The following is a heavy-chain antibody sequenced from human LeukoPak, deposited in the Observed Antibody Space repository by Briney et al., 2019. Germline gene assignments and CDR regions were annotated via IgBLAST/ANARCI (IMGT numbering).Heavy chain of an antibody. CDR1: GLTVSSSS. Sequence: PGGSLRLSCAVSGLTVSSSSMSWVRQAPGKGLEWVSVIYSGGSTYYADSVKGRFTISRDNSKNTVDLQMNSLRAEDTAIYYCAKAPSKKSGGGYWGQGTLVTVSS. V-gene: IGHV3-53*01. CDR2: IYSGGST. CDR3: AKAPSKKSGGGY. D-gene: IGHD3-16*01. J-gene: IGHJ4*02.